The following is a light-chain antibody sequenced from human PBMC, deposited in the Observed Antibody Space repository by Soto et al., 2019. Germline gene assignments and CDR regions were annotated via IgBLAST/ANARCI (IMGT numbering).Light chain of an antibody. Sequence: DIQLTQSPSTLSASVGDRVTITCRASRSIINWLAWYQQKSGKSPKLLIYKASNLQTGVPSSFSGSGYGTDFTLTISGLQADGVATYYWQQYSDHWTFGRGTKVEIK. V-gene: IGKV1-5*03. CDR2: KAS. J-gene: IGKJ4*01. CDR1: RSIINW. CDR3: QQYSDHWT.